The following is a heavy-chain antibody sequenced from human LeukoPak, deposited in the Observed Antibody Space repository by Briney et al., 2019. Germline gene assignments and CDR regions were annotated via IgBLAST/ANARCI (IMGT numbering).Heavy chain of an antibody. V-gene: IGHV3-23*01. Sequence: PGGSLRLSCAASGFNFHDYGMSWVRQAPGRGLERVSAISGSGRSTYYADSVKGRFTISRDNAKNSLYLQMNSLRAEDTAVYYCARDHYGYYFDYWGQGTLVTVSS. CDR1: GFNFHDYG. D-gene: IGHD3-16*01. J-gene: IGHJ4*02. CDR2: ISGSGRST. CDR3: ARDHYGYYFDY.